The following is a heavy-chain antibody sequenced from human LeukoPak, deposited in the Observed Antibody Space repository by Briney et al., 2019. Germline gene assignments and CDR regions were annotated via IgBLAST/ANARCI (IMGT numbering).Heavy chain of an antibody. CDR3: ARDGEQWLGRYYYYGMDV. D-gene: IGHD6-19*01. CDR1: GFTFSSYG. Sequence: GGSLRLSCAASGFTFSSYGMHWVRQAPGKGLEWVAFIRYDGSNKYYADSVKGRFTISRDNSKNTLYLQMNSLRAEDTAVYYCARDGEQWLGRYYYYGMDVWGQGTTVTVSS. CDR2: IRYDGSNK. J-gene: IGHJ6*02. V-gene: IGHV3-30*02.